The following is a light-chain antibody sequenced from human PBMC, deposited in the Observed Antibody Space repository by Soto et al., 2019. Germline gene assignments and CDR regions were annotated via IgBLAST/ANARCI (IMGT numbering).Light chain of an antibody. V-gene: IGKV3-20*01. CDR3: QQYGSSPT. CDR2: DVS. Sequence: EIVLTQSPGTLSLSPGERATLSCRSSQSVSSNYLAWYQQKPDQAPRLVIYDVSGRATGITYRFSGSVSGTDFTHTISRLEPEDFAVYYCQQYGSSPTCGQGPKVDIK. CDR1: QSVSSNY. J-gene: IGKJ1*01.